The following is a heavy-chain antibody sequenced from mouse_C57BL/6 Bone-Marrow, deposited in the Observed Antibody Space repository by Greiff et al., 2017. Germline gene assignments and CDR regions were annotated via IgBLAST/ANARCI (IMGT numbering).Heavy chain of an antibody. CDR2: IDPSDSYT. CDR1: GYTFTSYW. D-gene: IGHD2-3*01. J-gene: IGHJ4*01. Sequence: QVQLQQPGAELVKPGASVKLSCKASGYTFTSYWMQWVKQRPGQGLVWIGEIDPSDSYTNYNQKFKGKATLTVDTSSSTAYMQLSSLTSEDSAVYYCAGGLLPYAMDYWGQGTSVTVSS. CDR3: AGGLLPYAMDY. V-gene: IGHV1-50*01.